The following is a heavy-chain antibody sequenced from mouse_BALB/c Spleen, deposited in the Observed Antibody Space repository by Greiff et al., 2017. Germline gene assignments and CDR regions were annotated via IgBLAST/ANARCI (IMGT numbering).Heavy chain of an antibody. Sequence: QVQLQQSGAELVMPGASVKMSCKASGYTFTDYWMHWVKQRPGQGLEWIGAIDTSDSYTSYNQKFKGKATLTVDESSSTAYMQLSSLTSEDSAVYYCARGMEYPWFAYWGQGTLVTVSA. CDR3: ARGMEYPWFAY. V-gene: IGHV1-69*01. D-gene: IGHD5-1*01. J-gene: IGHJ3*01. CDR2: IDTSDSYT. CDR1: GYTFTDYW.